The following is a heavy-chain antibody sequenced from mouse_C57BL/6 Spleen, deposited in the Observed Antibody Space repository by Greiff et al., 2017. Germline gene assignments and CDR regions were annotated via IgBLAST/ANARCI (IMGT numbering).Heavy chain of an antibody. CDR3: AKHDDYDDGYYAMDY. V-gene: IGHV2-9*01. D-gene: IGHD2-4*01. CDR2: IWGGGST. CDR1: GFSLTRYG. Sequence: QVQLQQSGPGLVAPSQSLSITSTFSGFSLTRYGVDWVRQPPGKGLEWLGVIWGGGSTNYNSALMSGLSISKDNSKSQVFLKMNSLQTDDTAMYYCAKHDDYDDGYYAMDYWGQGTSVTVSS. J-gene: IGHJ4*01.